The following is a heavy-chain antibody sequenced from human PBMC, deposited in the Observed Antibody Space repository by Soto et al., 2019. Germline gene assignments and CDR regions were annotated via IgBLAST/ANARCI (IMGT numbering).Heavy chain of an antibody. V-gene: IGHV1-69*02. Sequence: QVQLVQSGAEVQKPGSSVKVSCKASGGTFSSYTISWVRQAPGQGLEWMGRIIPILGIANYAQKFQGRVTITAAKSTSTAYMELSSLRSEATAVYYCASARYSNSIDYWGQGTLVTVSS. J-gene: IGHJ4*02. D-gene: IGHD4-4*01. CDR1: GGTFSSYT. CDR3: ASARYSNSIDY. CDR2: IIPILGIA.